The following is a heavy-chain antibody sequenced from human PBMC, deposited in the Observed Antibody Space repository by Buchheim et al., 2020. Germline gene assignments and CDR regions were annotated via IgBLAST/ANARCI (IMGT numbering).Heavy chain of an antibody. J-gene: IGHJ6*02. CDR1: GGSISSGGYS. V-gene: IGHV4-30-2*01. Sequence: QLQLQESGSGLVKPSQTLSLTCAVSGGSISSGGYSWSWIRQPPGKGLEWIGYIYHSGSTYYNPSLKSRVTISVDRSKNQFSLKLSSVTAADTAVYYCARGGGGGDFWSGYSDYYYGMDVWGQGTT. CDR3: ARGGGGGDFWSGYSDYYYGMDV. D-gene: IGHD3-3*01. CDR2: IYHSGST.